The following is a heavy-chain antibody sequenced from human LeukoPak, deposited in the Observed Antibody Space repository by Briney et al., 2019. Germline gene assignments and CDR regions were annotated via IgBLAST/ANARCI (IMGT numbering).Heavy chain of an antibody. Sequence: SETLSLTCTVSGGSISRGDYYWSWIRQPPGKGLEWIGYILYSGSTYYNPSLESRVTISVDTSKNQFSLRLSSVTAADTAVYYCARDGIFDCWGQGTLVTVSS. CDR2: ILYSGST. CDR3: ARDGIFDC. J-gene: IGHJ4*02. CDR1: GGSISRGDYY. D-gene: IGHD1-1*01. V-gene: IGHV4-30-4*08.